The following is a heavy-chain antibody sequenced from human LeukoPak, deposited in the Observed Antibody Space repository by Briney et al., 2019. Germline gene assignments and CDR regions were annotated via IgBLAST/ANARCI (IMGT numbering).Heavy chain of an antibody. CDR3: ARGRAAAGTEFDY. D-gene: IGHD6-13*01. Sequence: PGGSLRLSCAASGFTFSSYGMHWVRQAPGKGLEWVAVIWYDGSNKYYADSVKGRFTISRDNSKNTPYLQMNSLRAEDTAVYYCARGRAAAGTEFDYWGQGTLVTVSS. J-gene: IGHJ4*02. CDR1: GFTFSSYG. V-gene: IGHV3-30*19. CDR2: IWYDGSNK.